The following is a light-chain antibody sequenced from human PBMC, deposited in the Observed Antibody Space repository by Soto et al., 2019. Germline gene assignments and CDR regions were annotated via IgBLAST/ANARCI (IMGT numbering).Light chain of an antibody. CDR2: EVS. CDR3: SSYTSSSTLEV. J-gene: IGLJ3*02. V-gene: IGLV2-14*01. CDR1: SSDVGGYNY. Sequence: QSALTQPASVSGSPGQSITISCTGTSSDVGGYNYVSWYQQHPGKAPKLMIYEVSNRPSGVSNRFSGSKSGNTASLTISGLQAKDEADYYCSSYTSSSTLEVFGGGTKLTVL.